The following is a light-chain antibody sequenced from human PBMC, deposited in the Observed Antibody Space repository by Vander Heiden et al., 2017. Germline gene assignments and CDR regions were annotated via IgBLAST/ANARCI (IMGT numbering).Light chain of an antibody. V-gene: IGKV3-15*01. CDR1: QSVSSN. CDR3: QQYNNWPFT. CDR2: GAS. Sequence: EIVSTQSPATLSVSTGERATLSCRASQSVSSNLAWYQQKPGQAPKLLIYGASTRATGIPSRFSGSGSGTDFTLTISSLQSEDFAVYYCQQYNNWPFTFGPGTKVDIK. J-gene: IGKJ3*01.